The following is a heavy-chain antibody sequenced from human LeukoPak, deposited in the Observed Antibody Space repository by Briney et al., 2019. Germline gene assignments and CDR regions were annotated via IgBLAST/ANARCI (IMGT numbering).Heavy chain of an antibody. V-gene: IGHV4-61*08. D-gene: IGHD6-13*01. CDR2: IYYSGST. CDR3: ACSSWTGTPDY. Sequence: NPSETLSLTCTVSGGSISSGGYYWSWIRQHPGKGLEWIGYIYYSGSTNYNPSLKSRVTVSVDTSKNQFSLKLSSVTAADTAVYYCACSSWTGTPDYWGQGTLVTVSS. J-gene: IGHJ4*02. CDR1: GGSISSGGYY.